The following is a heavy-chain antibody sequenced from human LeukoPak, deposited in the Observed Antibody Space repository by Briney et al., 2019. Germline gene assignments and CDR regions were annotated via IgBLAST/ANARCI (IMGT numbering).Heavy chain of an antibody. CDR2: IIPIFGTA. J-gene: IGHJ5*02. CDR3: ARDLYYDFWSGQDWFDP. V-gene: IGHV1-69*05. D-gene: IGHD3-3*01. Sequence: SVKVSCKASGGTFISYAISGVRQAPGQGGEGRGGIIPIFGTANYAQKFQGRVTITTDESTSTAYMELSTLRSEDTAVYYCARDLYYDFWSGQDWFDPWGQGTLVTVSS. CDR1: GGTFISYA.